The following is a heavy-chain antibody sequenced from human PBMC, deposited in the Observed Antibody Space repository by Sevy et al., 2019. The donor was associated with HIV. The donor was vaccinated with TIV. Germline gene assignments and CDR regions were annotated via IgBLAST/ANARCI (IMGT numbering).Heavy chain of an antibody. J-gene: IGHJ4*02. V-gene: IGHV3-23*01. CDR3: AKTVAYGTTWFGKVED. D-gene: IGHD3-10*01. Sequence: GGSLRLSCAASGFSFRNSVMSWIRQAPGEGLEWVSTIKVGGDTHYTDSVKGRFTIYRDNSKNTLSLQMNSLTAEDTAVYYCAKTVAYGTTWFGKVEDWGQGALVTVSS. CDR1: GFSFRNSV. CDR2: IKVGGDT.